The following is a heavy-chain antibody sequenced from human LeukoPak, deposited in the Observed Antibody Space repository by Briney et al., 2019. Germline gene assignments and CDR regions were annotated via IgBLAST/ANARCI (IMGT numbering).Heavy chain of an antibody. J-gene: IGHJ4*02. CDR1: GFTFSSYS. Sequence: PGGSLRLSCAASGFTFSSYSMNWVRQAPGKGLEWVAVISYDGSNKYYADSVKGRFTISRDNSKNTLYLQMNSLRAEDTAVYYCARGSPAFDYWGQGTLVTVSS. CDR2: ISYDGSNK. CDR3: ARGSPAFDY. V-gene: IGHV3-30*03.